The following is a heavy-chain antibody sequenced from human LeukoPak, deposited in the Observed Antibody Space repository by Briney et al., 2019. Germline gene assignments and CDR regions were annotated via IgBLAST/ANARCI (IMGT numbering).Heavy chain of an antibody. Sequence: PSETLSLTCAVYGGSFSGYYWSWIRQPPGKGLEWIGEINHSGSTNYNPSLKSRVTISVDTSKNQFSLKLSSVTAADTAVYYCARGSPLYYMDVWGKGTTVTVSS. CDR1: GGSFSGYY. CDR3: ARGSPLYYMDV. CDR2: INHSGST. J-gene: IGHJ6*03. V-gene: IGHV4-34*01.